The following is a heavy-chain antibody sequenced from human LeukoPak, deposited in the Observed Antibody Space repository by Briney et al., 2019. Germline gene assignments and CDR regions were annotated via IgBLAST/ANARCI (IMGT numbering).Heavy chain of an antibody. CDR1: SGSFNYYY. CDR2: INDSGST. D-gene: IGHD3-3*01. V-gene: IGHV4-34*01. Sequence: SETLSLTCAVNSGSFNYYYWSWIRQPPGKGLEWIGEINDSGSTNYNPSLKGRVTISVDKSRKRFSLKFASVTAADTAVYYCARGGGSGYTIWGQGTMVTVSS. CDR3: ARGGGSGYTI. J-gene: IGHJ3*02.